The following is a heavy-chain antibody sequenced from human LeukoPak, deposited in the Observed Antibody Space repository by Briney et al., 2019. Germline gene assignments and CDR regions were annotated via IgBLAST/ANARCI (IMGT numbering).Heavy chain of an antibody. J-gene: IGHJ4*02. CDR1: GFTFNNYA. Sequence: PGGSLRLSCAAPGFTFNNYAMSWVRQAPGKGLEWVSGISGSGGSTYYGDSVKGRFTISRDNSKNTLYLQMNSLRAEDMAIYYCAKGYYDSSGYIYFDYWGQGTLVTVSS. CDR3: AKGYYDSSGYIYFDY. D-gene: IGHD3-22*01. CDR2: ISGSGGST. V-gene: IGHV3-23*01.